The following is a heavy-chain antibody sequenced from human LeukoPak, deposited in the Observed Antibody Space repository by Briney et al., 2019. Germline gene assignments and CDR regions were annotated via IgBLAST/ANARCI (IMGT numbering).Heavy chain of an antibody. CDR2: INPNSGGT. V-gene: IGHV1-2*02. CDR3: ARAREYSTLGDWFDP. CDR1: GYTSTGYF. Sequence: ASVKVSCKASGYTSTGYFILWVRQAPGQSLEWMGWINPNSGGTSYAQKFQGRVTLSRDTSISTAYMELSGLRSGDTAVYYCARAREYSTLGDWFDPWGQGTLVTVSS. J-gene: IGHJ5*02. D-gene: IGHD2/OR15-2a*01.